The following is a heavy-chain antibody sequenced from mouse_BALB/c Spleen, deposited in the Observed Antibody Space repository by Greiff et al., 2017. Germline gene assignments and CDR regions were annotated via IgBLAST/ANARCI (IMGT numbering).Heavy chain of an antibody. D-gene: IGHD3-3*01. V-gene: IGHV5-12-1*01. J-gene: IGHJ2*01. CDR1: GFAFSSYD. CDR2: ISSGGGST. CDR3: AGDRRTGFDY. Sequence: EVMLVESGGGLVKPGGSLKLSCAASGFAFSSYDMSWVRQTPEKRLEWVAYISSGGGSTYYPDSVKGRFTISRDNPKNTLFLQMTSLRSEDTAMYYCAGDRRTGFDYWGQGTTLTVSS.